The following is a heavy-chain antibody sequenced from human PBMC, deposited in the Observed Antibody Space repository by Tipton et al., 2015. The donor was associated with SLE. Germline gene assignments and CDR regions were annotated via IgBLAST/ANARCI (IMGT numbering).Heavy chain of an antibody. CDR3: AKYFYDATGYQSVDS. CDR2: VFYSGSSDFYRA. CDR1: GVSISDHY. D-gene: IGHD3-22*01. V-gene: IGHV4-59*11. Sequence: TLSLTCTVSGVSISDHYWSWIRQPPGKGLECLGYVFYSGSSDFYRAHYSPSLMSRVIISVDSSKNQFSLRLTSVTAADTAVYYCAKYFYDATGYQSVDSWGQGALVTVSS. J-gene: IGHJ4*02.